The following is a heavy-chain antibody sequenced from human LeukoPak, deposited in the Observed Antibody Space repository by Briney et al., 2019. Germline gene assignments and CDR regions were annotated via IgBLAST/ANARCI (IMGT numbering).Heavy chain of an antibody. V-gene: IGHV3-15*07. CDR1: GFTFSNAW. Sequence: GGSLRLSCAASGFTFSNAWMNWVRQAPGKGLEWVGRIKSKTDGGATDYAAPVKGRFTISRDDSKNTLYLQMNSLKTEDTAVYYCTTDSYYYDSSGYSEPDYWGQGTLVTVSS. J-gene: IGHJ4*02. CDR2: IKSKTDGGAT. D-gene: IGHD3-22*01. CDR3: TTDSYYYDSSGYSEPDY.